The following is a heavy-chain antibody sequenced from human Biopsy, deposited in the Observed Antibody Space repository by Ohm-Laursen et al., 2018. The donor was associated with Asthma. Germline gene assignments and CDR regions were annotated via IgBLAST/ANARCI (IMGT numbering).Heavy chain of an antibody. J-gene: IGHJ6*02. D-gene: IGHD6-19*01. Sequence: TLSLTCSVSGASIRSVGYYWSWVRQFPGKGLEWIGYISYSGRIDYNPALNSRVTISVDKSKNQFSLKLTSVTAADTAVYYCAKIYDRLVLYGMDVWGQGTTVTVSS. CDR1: GASIRSVGYY. V-gene: IGHV4-31*09. CDR3: AKIYDRLVLYGMDV. CDR2: ISYSGRI.